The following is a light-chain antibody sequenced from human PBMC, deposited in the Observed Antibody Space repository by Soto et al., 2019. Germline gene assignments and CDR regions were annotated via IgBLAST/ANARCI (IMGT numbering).Light chain of an antibody. CDR3: QQYYTWPA. Sequence: EIVMTQSPATLSVSPGERVTLSCRASQSVFSSLAWYQQKPGQAPRLLIYGAATRATGIPARFSGSGSGTDFSLTISSLQSEDFAVYFCQQYYTWPAFGRGTRVEIK. CDR2: GAA. CDR1: QSVFSS. J-gene: IGKJ4*02. V-gene: IGKV3-15*01.